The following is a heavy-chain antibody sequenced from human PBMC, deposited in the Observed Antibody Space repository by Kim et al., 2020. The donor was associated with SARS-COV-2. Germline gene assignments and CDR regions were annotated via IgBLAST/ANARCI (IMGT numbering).Heavy chain of an antibody. D-gene: IGHD4-4*01. CDR3: AGDPLGDGYSFSDY. Sequence: ADVVKGRFTISRDSSKNTVNLQMNSLRADDTAVYYCAGDPLGDGYSFSDYWGQGTLVTVSS. V-gene: IGHV3-53*01. J-gene: IGHJ4*02.